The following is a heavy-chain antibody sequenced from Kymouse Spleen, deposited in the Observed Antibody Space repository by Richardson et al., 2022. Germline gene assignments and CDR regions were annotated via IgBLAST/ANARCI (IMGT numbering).Heavy chain of an antibody. V-gene: IGHV3-33*01. D-gene: IGHD3-9*01. CDR1: GFTFSSYG. Sequence: QVQLVESGGGVVQPGRSLRLSCAASGFTFSSYGMHWVRQAPGKGLEWVAVIWYDGSNKYYADSVKGRFTISRDNSKNTLYLQMNSLRAEDTAVYYCARDADILTGDYYGMDVWGQGTTVTVSS. CDR2: IWYDGSNK. J-gene: IGHJ6*02. CDR3: ARDADILTGDYYGMDV.